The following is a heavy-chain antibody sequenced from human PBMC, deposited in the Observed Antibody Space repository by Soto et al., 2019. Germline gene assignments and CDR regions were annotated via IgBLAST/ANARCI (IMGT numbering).Heavy chain of an antibody. CDR1: GGSISSYY. V-gene: IGHV4-59*01. CDR2: IYYSGST. J-gene: IGHJ4*02. CDR3: ARVISDSGSYYLFDY. D-gene: IGHD1-26*01. Sequence: PSETLSLTCTVPGGSISSYYWSWIRQPPGKGLEWIGYIYYSGSTNYNPSLKSRVTISVDTSRNQFSLKLSSVTAADTAVYYCARVISDSGSYYLFDYWGQGTLVTVSS.